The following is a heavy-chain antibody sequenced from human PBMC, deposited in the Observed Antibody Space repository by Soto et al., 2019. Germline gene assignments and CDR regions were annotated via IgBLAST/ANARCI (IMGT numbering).Heavy chain of an antibody. CDR1: GFTFSSYW. D-gene: IGHD7-27*01. J-gene: IGHJ4*02. V-gene: IGHV3-74*01. CDR2: INSDGSST. CDR3: ARMNARATLGYYFDY. Sequence: EVQLVESGGGLVQPGGSLRLSCAASGFTFSSYWMHWVRQAPGKGLVWVSRINSDGSSTSYADSVKGRFTIARDNAKNRLYLQMNSLRDEDTAVYYCARMNARATLGYYFDYWGQGTLVTGSS.